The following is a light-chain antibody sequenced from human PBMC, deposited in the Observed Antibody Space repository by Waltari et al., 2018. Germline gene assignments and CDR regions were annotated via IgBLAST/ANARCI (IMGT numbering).Light chain of an antibody. CDR3: QHYNNYSPWT. Sequence: DIQMTQSPSTLSASVGDRATITCRASQNINSWLAWYQQKPGKAPKLLIYKASSLESGVPSRFSGSGSGTEFTLTITSLQPDDFATYFCQHYNNYSPWTFGQGTKVEVK. CDR2: KAS. V-gene: IGKV1-5*03. CDR1: QNINSW. J-gene: IGKJ1*01.